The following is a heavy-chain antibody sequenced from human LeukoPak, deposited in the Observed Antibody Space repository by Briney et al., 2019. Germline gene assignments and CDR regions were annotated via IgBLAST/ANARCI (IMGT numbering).Heavy chain of an antibody. D-gene: IGHD5-18*01. CDR3: ARRGYSYGYPYYYYYGMDV. CDR2: MNPNSGNT. Sequence: ASVKVSCKASGYTFTSYDINWVRQATGQGLEWTGWMNPNSGNTGYAQKFQGRVAMTRNTSISTAYMELSSLRSEETAVYYCARRGYSYGYPYYYYYGMDVWGQGTTVTVSS. V-gene: IGHV1-8*01. J-gene: IGHJ6*02. CDR1: GYTFTSYD.